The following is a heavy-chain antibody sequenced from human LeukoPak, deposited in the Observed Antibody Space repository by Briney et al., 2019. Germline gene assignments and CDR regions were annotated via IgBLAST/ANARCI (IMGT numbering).Heavy chain of an antibody. CDR1: GFSFSSYN. D-gene: IGHD2-8*01. Sequence: GGSLRLSCAASGFSFSSYNMDWVRQAPGKGLEWVAFIRYDASTKYYGDSVKGRFTISRDNSKSTLYLQMNSLSAEDTAVYYCAKRYAENADYWGQGTLVAVSS. J-gene: IGHJ4*02. CDR3: AKRYAENADY. V-gene: IGHV3-30*02. CDR2: IRYDASTK.